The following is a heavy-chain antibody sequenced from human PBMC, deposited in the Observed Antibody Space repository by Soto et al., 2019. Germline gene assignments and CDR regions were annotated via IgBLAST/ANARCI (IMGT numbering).Heavy chain of an antibody. J-gene: IGHJ6*02. D-gene: IGHD1-7*01. CDR3: ARDPGRNWNYGDYYYGMDV. Sequence: GGSLRLSCAASGFTFSSYAMHWVRQAPGKGLEWVAVISYDGSNKYYADSVKGRFTISRDNSKNTLYLQMNSLRAEDTAVYYCARDPGRNWNYGDYYYGMDVWGQGTTVTVSS. V-gene: IGHV3-30-3*01. CDR2: ISYDGSNK. CDR1: GFTFSSYA.